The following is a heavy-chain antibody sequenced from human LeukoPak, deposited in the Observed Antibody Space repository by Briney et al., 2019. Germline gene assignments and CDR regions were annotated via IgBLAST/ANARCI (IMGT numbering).Heavy chain of an antibody. CDR1: GYTFTGYY. Sequence: ASVKVSCKASGYTFTGYYMHWVRQAPGQGLEWMGWINPNSGGTNYAQKFQGRVTMTRDTSISTAYMELSRLRSDDTAVYYCARVQGGYDYNYFDYWGQGTLVTVSS. J-gene: IGHJ4*02. CDR2: INPNSGGT. D-gene: IGHD5-12*01. V-gene: IGHV1-2*02. CDR3: ARVQGGYDYNYFDY.